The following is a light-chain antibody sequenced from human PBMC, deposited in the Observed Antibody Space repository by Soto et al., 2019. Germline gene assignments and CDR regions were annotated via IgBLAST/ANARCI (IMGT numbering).Light chain of an antibody. CDR1: QHISSW. CDR2: AAS. CDR3: QQATSFPRLT. J-gene: IGKJ4*01. Sequence: DIQMTQSPSSVSASVGDRVTITCRASQHISSWLAWYQQKPGKAPKLLIYAASSLQSGVPSRFSGSGSGTEFSLTISSLQPEDFATYYCQQATSFPRLTFGGGTNVVIK. V-gene: IGKV1-12*01.